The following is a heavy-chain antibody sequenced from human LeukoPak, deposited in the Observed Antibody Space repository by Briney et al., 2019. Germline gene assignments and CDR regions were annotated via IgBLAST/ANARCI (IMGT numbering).Heavy chain of an antibody. J-gene: IGHJ6*03. V-gene: IGHV4-38-2*02. Sequence: SETLSLTCTVSGYSISSGYYWGWIRQPPGKGLEWTGSIDHSGSTYYNPSLKSRITISVDTSKNQFSLKLSSVTAADTAVYYCASFYCSGGSCYQYYSYYYMDVWGKGTTVTISS. CDR3: ASFYCSGGSCYQYYSYYYMDV. CDR2: IDHSGST. CDR1: GYSISSGYY. D-gene: IGHD2-15*01.